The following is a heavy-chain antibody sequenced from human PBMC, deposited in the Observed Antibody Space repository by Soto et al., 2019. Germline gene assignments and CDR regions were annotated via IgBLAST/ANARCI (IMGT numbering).Heavy chain of an antibody. CDR2: IYWHDDK. CDR1: GFSLTTRGVG. CDR3: GHIYKDEPYDCCEP. V-gene: IGHV2-5*01. J-gene: IGHJ5*02. Sequence: QITLKESGPTLVKPTQTLTLTCTFSGFSLTTRGVGVGWIRQPPGKALECLALIYWHDDKRYSQSLQIRRALTNDTATHHAALTTATVDAVERAPSFSGHIYKDEPYDCCEPWGQGTLVSFSS. D-gene: IGHD1-20*01.